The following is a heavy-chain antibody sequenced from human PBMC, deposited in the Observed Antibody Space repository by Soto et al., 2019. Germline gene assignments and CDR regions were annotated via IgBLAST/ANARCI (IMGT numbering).Heavy chain of an antibody. CDR2: IYYSGST. J-gene: IGHJ5*02. V-gene: IGHV4-39*01. Sequence: QLQLQESGPGLVKPSETLSLTCTVSGGSISSSSYYWGWIRQPPGKGLEWIGSIYYSGSTYYNPSLKSRVTISVDTSKNQFSLKLSSVTAADTAVYYCARHQIVVVIANNWFDPWGQGTLVTVSS. CDR1: GGSISSSSYY. D-gene: IGHD2-21*01. CDR3: ARHQIVVVIANNWFDP.